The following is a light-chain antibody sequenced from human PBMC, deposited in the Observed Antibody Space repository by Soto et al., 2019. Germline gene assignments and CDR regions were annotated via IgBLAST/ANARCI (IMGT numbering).Light chain of an antibody. J-gene: IGKJ2*02. Sequence: EIVLVQSPGTLSLSPGERATIACRASHSVSNNYLAWYQQKPGQAPRLLITGASSRATGVPDRFSGSGTGADSSHTITRLEPGDVPVYYRQQYGGTPLTCTFGQGNKVGVK. CDR1: HSVSNNY. CDR3: QQYGGTPLTCT. CDR2: GAS. V-gene: IGKV3-20*01.